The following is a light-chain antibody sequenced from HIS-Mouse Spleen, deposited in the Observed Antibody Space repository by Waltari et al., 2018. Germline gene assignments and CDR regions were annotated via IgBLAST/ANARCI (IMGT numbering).Light chain of an antibody. J-gene: IGKJ2*01. CDR1: QGISSY. CDR3: QHRSNWPYT. CDR2: AAS. Sequence: DIQLTQSPSFLSASVGDRVTITCRASQGISSYLAWYQQKPGEAPKLLIYAASTLQSGVPSRFSGSGSGTEFTLTISSLQPEDFATYYCQHRSNWPYTFGQGTKLEIK. V-gene: IGKV1-9*01.